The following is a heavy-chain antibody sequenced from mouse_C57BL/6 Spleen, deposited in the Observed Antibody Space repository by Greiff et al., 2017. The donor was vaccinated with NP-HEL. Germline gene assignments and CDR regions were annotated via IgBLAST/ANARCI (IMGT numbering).Heavy chain of an antibody. V-gene: IGHV1-5*01. CDR1: GYTFTSYW. CDR2: IYPGNSDT. Sequence: VQLQQSGTVLARPGASVKMSCKTSGYTFTSYWMSWVKQRTGQGLEWIGAIYPGNSDTSYNEKFKGKATLTADTSASTAYMELSSLTNEDSAVYFCTRGDYVGYYSFAYWGQGTLVTVSA. D-gene: IGHD2-3*01. J-gene: IGHJ3*01. CDR3: TRGDYVGYYSFAY.